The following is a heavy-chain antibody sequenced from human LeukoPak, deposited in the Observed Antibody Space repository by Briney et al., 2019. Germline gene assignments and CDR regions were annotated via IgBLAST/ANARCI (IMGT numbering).Heavy chain of an antibody. CDR3: ARPHFDSSGYEFDY. D-gene: IGHD3-22*01. J-gene: IGHJ4*02. CDR1: GYGFTSYW. Sequence: GESLKISCKGSGYGFTSYWIGWVRPMPGKGLEWMGIIYPGDSDTRYSTSFQGQVTISADKSLRTAYLQWSSLKASDTAMYYCARPHFDSSGYEFDYWGQGTLVTVSS. CDR2: IYPGDSDT. V-gene: IGHV5-51*01.